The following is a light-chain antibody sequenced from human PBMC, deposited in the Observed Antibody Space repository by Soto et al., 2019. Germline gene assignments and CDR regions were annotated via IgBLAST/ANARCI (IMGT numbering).Light chain of an antibody. CDR1: SSNIGAEYD. Sequence: QSVLTQPPSVSGAPGQRVAISCTGSSSNIGAEYDVHWYQQLPGTAPKRLIYGDNNRPSGVPDRFSGSKSGTSASLAITGLQPEDEADYYCSSYSRSNNYVVFGGGTKLTVL. CDR3: SSYSRSNNYVV. V-gene: IGLV1-40*01. CDR2: GDN. J-gene: IGLJ2*01.